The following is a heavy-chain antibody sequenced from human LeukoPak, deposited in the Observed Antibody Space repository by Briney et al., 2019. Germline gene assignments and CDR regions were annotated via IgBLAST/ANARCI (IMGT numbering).Heavy chain of an antibody. CDR1: GFTFSSYD. J-gene: IGHJ3*02. CDR3: ARLGYDYDAFDI. V-gene: IGHV3-13*01. CDR2: IGTAGDT. D-gene: IGHD5-12*01. Sequence: PGGSLRLSCAASGFTFSSYDMHWVRQATGKGLEWVSAIGTAGDTYYPGSVKGRFTISRENAKNSLYLQMNSLRAGATAVYYCARLGYDYDAFDIWGQGTMVTVSS.